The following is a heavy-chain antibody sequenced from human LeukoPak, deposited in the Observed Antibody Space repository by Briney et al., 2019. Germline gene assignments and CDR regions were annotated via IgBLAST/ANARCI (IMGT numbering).Heavy chain of an antibody. CDR2: INPNTGDT. V-gene: IGHV1-2*02. CDR3: ARDDYGQFDY. CDR1: GYTFTAYY. D-gene: IGHD4-17*01. J-gene: IGHJ4*02. Sequence: ASVKVSCKASGYTFTAYYVHWVRQAPGQGLEWIGWINPNTGDTNYAPKFQGRVTMTTDTSTSTAYMELRSLRSDDTAVYYCARDDYGQFDYWGQGTLVTVSS.